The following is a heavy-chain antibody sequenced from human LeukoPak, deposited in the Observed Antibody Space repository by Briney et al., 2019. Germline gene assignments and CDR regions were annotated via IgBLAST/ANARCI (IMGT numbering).Heavy chain of an antibody. Sequence: PSETLSLTCTVSGGSISTYYWSWIRQPPGKGLEWIGYIYYSGSTNYNPSLKSRVTMSIDTSKNQFSLKLSSMTAADTAVYYCATAKYSSGWGWFWGQGTLVTVSS. D-gene: IGHD6-19*01. CDR1: GGSISTYY. CDR3: ATAKYSSGWGWF. J-gene: IGHJ4*02. CDR2: IYYSGST. V-gene: IGHV4-59*01.